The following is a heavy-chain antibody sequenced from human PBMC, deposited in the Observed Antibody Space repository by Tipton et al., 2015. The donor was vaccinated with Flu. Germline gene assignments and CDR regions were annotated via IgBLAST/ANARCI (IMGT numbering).Heavy chain of an antibody. CDR2: IKQDGSEK. J-gene: IGHJ3*01. D-gene: IGHD6-13*01. CDR3: GRALGGAAAL. CDR1: GFTFRNYW. Sequence: QLVQSGGGLVQPGGSLRLSCAVSGFTFRNYWMTWVRQAPGKGLEWVANIKQDGSEKYYVDSVKGRFTISRDNAKNSLYLQMNSLGAEEPAVYYCGRALGGAAALWGQGTMVTVSS. V-gene: IGHV3-7*03.